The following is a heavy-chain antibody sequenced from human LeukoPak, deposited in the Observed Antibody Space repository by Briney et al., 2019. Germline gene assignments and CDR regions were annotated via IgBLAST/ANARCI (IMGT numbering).Heavy chain of an antibody. CDR3: AKSPAYTGSHYGLDV. J-gene: IGHJ6*02. V-gene: IGHV3-23*01. D-gene: IGHD1-26*01. CDR1: GFSFSSYA. Sequence: GGSLRLSCAASGFSFSSYAMSWVRQAPGKGLEWVSGIIGSGGSTFYADSVKGRFTISRDNSKDTLYLQMNSLRAEDTAVYYCAKSPAYTGSHYGLDVWGQGTTVTVSS. CDR2: IIGSGGST.